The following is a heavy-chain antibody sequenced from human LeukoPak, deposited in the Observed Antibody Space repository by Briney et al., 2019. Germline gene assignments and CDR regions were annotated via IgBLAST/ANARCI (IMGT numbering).Heavy chain of an antibody. Sequence: PGGSLRLSCAASGFTFSSYAMSWVRQAPGKGLEWVSGISTSSVTTHYADAVKGRFTISRGGSKNTLYLQMNSPRAEDTAVYYCAKDSASGSGLWLHFDYWGQGTLVTVSS. CDR3: AKDSASGSGLWLHFDY. V-gene: IGHV3-23*01. CDR1: GFTFSSYA. CDR2: ISTSSVTT. D-gene: IGHD3-10*01. J-gene: IGHJ4*02.